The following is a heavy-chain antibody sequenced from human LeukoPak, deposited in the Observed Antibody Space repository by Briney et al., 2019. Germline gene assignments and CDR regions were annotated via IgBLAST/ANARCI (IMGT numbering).Heavy chain of an antibody. D-gene: IGHD6-19*01. J-gene: IGHJ5*02. CDR1: GFTFSSYA. CDR2: ISASGGST. Sequence: GGSLRLSCEASGFTFSSYAMTWVRQAPGKGLEWVSAISASGGSTHYADSVKGRFTISRDSSKNTLSLQMNSLRAEDTALYYCAKGGSAWYGWFDPWGQGTLVTVSS. V-gene: IGHV3-23*01. CDR3: AKGGSAWYGWFDP.